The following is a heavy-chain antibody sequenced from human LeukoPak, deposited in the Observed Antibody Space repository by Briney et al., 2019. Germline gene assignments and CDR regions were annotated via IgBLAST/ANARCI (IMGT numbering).Heavy chain of an antibody. V-gene: IGHV3-21*01. CDR3: ARAGRKSRGVDLVRKKETGYYYYMDV. D-gene: IGHD3-10*02. J-gene: IGHJ6*03. Sequence: GGSLRLSCAASGFTFSSFRMNWVRQAPGKGLEWVSSISGSSSDIYYADSVKGRFTISRDNAKNSLYLQMNSLRAEDTAVYYCARAGRKSRGVDLVRKKETGYYYYMDVWGKGTTVTVSS. CDR2: ISGSSSDI. CDR1: GFTFSSFR.